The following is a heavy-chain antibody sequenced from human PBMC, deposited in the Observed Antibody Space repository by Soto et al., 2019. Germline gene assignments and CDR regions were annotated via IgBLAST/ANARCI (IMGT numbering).Heavy chain of an antibody. J-gene: IGHJ4*02. Sequence: EVQLLESGGGLVQPGGSLPLSCTASGFTFNMYAMSWVRQAPGKALEGVSAITGSGVSTYYADSVKGRFTIARDNSKNSLYLHMNRLRAEDTAVYYRARLHDRGVFDHWGPGTRVTVSS. CDR2: ITGSGVST. V-gene: IGHV3-23*01. CDR3: ARLHDRGVFDH. CDR1: GFTFNMYA.